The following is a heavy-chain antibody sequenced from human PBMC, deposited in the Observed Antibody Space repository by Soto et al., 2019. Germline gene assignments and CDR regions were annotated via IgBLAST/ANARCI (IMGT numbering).Heavy chain of an antibody. CDR2: VYNSGST. D-gene: IGHD6-13*01. CDR3: ARYRREAVAGYTLDN. CDR1: GGSISSNY. V-gene: IGHV4-59*01. Sequence: PSETLSLSCTVSGGSISSNYWTWIRQPPGKGLEWIGYVYNSGSTNYNPSLKSRVTISEDTSKSQFSLKVNSMTAADTAVYYCARYRREAVAGYTLDNWGQGILVTVSS. J-gene: IGHJ4*02.